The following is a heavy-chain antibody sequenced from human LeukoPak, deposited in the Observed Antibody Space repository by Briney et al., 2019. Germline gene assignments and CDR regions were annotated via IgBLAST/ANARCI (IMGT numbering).Heavy chain of an antibody. CDR2: ISFSGSTI. Sequence: GGSLRLSCAASGFTFSSYEMNWVRQAPGKGLEWVSYISFSGSTIYYADPVKGRFIISRDNAKNSLYLQMNSLRAEDTAVYYCAELGITMIGGVWGKGTTVTISS. V-gene: IGHV3-48*03. J-gene: IGHJ6*04. CDR3: AELGITMIGGV. CDR1: GFTFSSYE. D-gene: IGHD3-10*02.